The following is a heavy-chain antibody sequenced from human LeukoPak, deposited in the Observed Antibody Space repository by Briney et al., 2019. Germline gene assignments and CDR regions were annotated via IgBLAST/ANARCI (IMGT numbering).Heavy chain of an antibody. D-gene: IGHD1-26*01. J-gene: IGHJ4*02. Sequence: ASVKVSCKASGYTFTSYGFSWVRQAPGQGLEWMGWISAYNGNTNYAQKLQGRVTMTTDTSTSTAYMELRSLRSDDTAVYYCARVARYYLGGYFDYWGQGTLVTVSS. CDR2: ISAYNGNT. CDR1: GYTFTSYG. CDR3: ARVARYYLGGYFDY. V-gene: IGHV1-18*01.